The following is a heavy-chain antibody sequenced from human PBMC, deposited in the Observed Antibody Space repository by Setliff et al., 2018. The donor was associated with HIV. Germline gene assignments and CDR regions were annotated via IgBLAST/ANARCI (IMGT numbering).Heavy chain of an antibody. J-gene: IGHJ4*02. Sequence: ASVKVSCKASGYTFTSYGIGWVRQAPGQGLEWMGWISAYNGNTNYAQKLQGRVTMTTDTSTSTAYMELRSLRSDDTAVYYCARDPPGWRYDSSGYTDYWGQGTLVTVSS. V-gene: IGHV1-18*01. D-gene: IGHD3-22*01. CDR2: ISAYNGNT. CDR3: ARDPPGWRYDSSGYTDY. CDR1: GYTFTSYG.